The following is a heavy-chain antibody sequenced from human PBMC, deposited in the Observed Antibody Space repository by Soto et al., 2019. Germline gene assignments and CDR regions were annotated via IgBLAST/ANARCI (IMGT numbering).Heavy chain of an antibody. D-gene: IGHD2-2*01. CDR3: AKDNCISTSCYRLYNWFDP. CDR1: GFTFSSYG. Sequence: QVQLVESGGGVVQPGRSLRLSCAASGFTFSSYGMHWVRQAPGKGLEWVAVISYDGSNKYYADSVRGRFTISRDNSKNTLYPQMNSLRAEDTAVYYCAKDNCISTSCYRLYNWFDPWGQGTLVTVSS. J-gene: IGHJ5*02. CDR2: ISYDGSNK. V-gene: IGHV3-30*18.